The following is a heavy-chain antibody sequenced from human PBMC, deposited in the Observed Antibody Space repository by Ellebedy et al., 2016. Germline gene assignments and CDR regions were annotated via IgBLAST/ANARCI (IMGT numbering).Heavy chain of an antibody. CDR2: IYYSGST. CDR3: ARHREIAVLIDY. Sequence: SETLSLXXAVYGGSFSGYYWSWIRQPPGKGLEWIGYIYYSGSTNYNPSLKSRVTISVDTSKNQFSLKLSSVTAADTAVYYCARHREIAVLIDYWGQGTLVTVSS. J-gene: IGHJ4*02. D-gene: IGHD6-19*01. V-gene: IGHV4-59*08. CDR1: GGSFSGYY.